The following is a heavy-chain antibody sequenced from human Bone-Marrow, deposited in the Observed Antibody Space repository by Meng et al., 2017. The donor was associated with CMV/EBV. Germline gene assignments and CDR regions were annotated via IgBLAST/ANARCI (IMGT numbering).Heavy chain of an antibody. CDR2: TRNKASSYST. CDR3: ARPGTTTRYFDC. J-gene: IGHJ4*02. Sequence: GGSLRLSCAVSGFTFSDYYMDWVRQAPGKGLEWVVRTRNKASSYSTEYAASVKGRFTISRDDSKNSLYLQMNSLKVEDTAVYYCARPGTTTRYFDCWGPGTLVTASS. V-gene: IGHV3-72*01. CDR1: GFTFSDYY. D-gene: IGHD1-7*01.